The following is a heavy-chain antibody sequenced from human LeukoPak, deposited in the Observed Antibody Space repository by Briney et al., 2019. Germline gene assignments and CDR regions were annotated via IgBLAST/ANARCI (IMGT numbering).Heavy chain of an antibody. V-gene: IGHV3-53*01. Sequence: GGSLRLSCAVSGFTVSGNYMSWVRQAPGKGLEWVSLIYSGGTTYYADSVKGRFTISRDNSKSTLYLQMNSLRAEDTAVYYCAKDRNSGYDHLVYWFDPWGQGTLVTVSS. CDR3: AKDRNSGYDHLVYWFDP. D-gene: IGHD5-12*01. CDR2: IYSGGTT. J-gene: IGHJ5*02. CDR1: GFTVSGNY.